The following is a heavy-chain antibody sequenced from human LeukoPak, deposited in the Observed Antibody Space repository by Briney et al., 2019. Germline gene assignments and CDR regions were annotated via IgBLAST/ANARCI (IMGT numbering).Heavy chain of an antibody. CDR2: INPRGAST. V-gene: IGHV1-46*01. CDR1: GYTFTIYY. J-gene: IGHJ6*02. CDR3: ATWGSSSSPLPSMDV. Sequence: VASVKVSCKASGYTFTIYYMHWVRQAPGQGLEWMGLINPRGASTTYAQKFQGRLTMTRDTSTSTVYMELSSLRSEDTAVYYCATWGSSSSPLPSMDVWGQGTTVTVSS. D-gene: IGHD6-13*01.